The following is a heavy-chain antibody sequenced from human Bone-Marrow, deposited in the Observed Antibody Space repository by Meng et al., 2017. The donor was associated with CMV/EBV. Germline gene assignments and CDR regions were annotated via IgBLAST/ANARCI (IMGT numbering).Heavy chain of an antibody. V-gene: IGHV3-7*01. Sequence: GGSLRLSCAACGFTFSDFWMNWVRLAPGKGLEWVANIKKDGSEKYYVVSVKGRFTISRDNAKNSLYLQMNSLRADDTGVYYCVKGHYSGTWGQGTPVAVSS. J-gene: IGHJ5*02. D-gene: IGHD1-26*01. CDR2: IKKDGSEK. CDR1: GFTFSDFW. CDR3: VKGHYSGT.